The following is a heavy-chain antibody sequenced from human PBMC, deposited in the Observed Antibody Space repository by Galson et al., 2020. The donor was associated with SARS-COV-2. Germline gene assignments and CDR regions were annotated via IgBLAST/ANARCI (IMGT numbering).Heavy chain of an antibody. CDR2: ISSSSSYI. CDR1: GFTFSSYS. D-gene: IGHD3-16*01. CDR3: ARGGGVMTYYYYYYMDV. Sequence: NSGGSLRLSCAASGFTFSSYSMNWVRQAPGKGLEWVSSISSSSSYIYYADSVKGRFTISRDNAKNSLYLQMNSLRAEDTAVYYCARGGGVMTYYYYYYMDVWGKGTTVTISS. V-gene: IGHV3-21*01. J-gene: IGHJ6*03.